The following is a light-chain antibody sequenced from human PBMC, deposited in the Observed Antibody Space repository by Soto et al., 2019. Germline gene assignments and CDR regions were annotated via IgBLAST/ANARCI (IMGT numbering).Light chain of an antibody. V-gene: IGLV1-47*01. J-gene: IGLJ2*01. CDR3: AAWDDSLSSVV. Sequence: QSVLTQPPSASGTPGQRVTISCSGSSSNIGNNYVYWYQQRPGTAPKLLIYRNSQRPSGVPDRFSGSKSGTSASLAISGLRSEDEADYSCAAWDDSLSSVVFGGGTKLTVL. CDR1: SSNIGNNY. CDR2: RNS.